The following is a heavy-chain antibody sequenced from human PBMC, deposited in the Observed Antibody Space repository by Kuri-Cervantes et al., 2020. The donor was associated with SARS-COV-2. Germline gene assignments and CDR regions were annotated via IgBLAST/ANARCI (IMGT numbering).Heavy chain of an antibody. J-gene: IGHJ6*02. CDR1: GFTFSSYE. D-gene: IGHD4-23*01. CDR3: AGDLFSVTPLGLYYHYYGMEV. Sequence: GESLKISCAASGFTFSSYEMNWVRQAPGEGLEWVSYISSSGSTIYYADSVKGRFTISRDNAKNSLYLQMNSLRAEDTAVYYCAGDLFSVTPLGLYYHYYGMEVWGQGTTVTVSS. V-gene: IGHV3-48*03. CDR2: ISSSGSTI.